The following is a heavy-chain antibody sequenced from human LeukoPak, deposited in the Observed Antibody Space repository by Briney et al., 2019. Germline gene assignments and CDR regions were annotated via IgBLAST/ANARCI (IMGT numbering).Heavy chain of an antibody. D-gene: IGHD1-14*01. V-gene: IGHV4-39*07. CDR1: GGSISSSSYY. Sequence: PSETLSLTCTVSGGSISSSSYYWRWIRQPPGKGLEWIGSIYYSGSTYYNPSLKSRVTISVDTSKNQFSLKLSSVTAADTAVYYCARGHPVDTTIDYWGQGTLVTVSS. CDR2: IYYSGST. J-gene: IGHJ4*02. CDR3: ARGHPVDTTIDY.